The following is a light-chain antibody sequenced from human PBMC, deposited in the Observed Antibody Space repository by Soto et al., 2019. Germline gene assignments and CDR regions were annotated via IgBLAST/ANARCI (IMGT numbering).Light chain of an antibody. Sequence: EIVLTQSPGTLSLSPGERATLSCRASQTVSNSYIAWYQKKPGQAPRLLIYGASSRATGIPDRFSGSGSGTDFTLTISRLEPEDFAVYYCQQYGSSPWTFGQGNNVEIK. V-gene: IGKV3-20*01. J-gene: IGKJ1*01. CDR2: GAS. CDR1: QTVSNSY. CDR3: QQYGSSPWT.